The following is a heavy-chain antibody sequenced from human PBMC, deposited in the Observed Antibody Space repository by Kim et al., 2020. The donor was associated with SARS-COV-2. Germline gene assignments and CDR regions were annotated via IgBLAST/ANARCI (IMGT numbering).Heavy chain of an antibody. CDR1: GFTISIYG. V-gene: IGHV3-30*18. D-gene: IGHD3-10*01. J-gene: IGHJ6*03. CDR2: ISFDGSNK. CDR3: AKADGSGTYYGYYYNMDV. Sequence: GGSLRLSCAASGFTISIYGMHWVRQAPGKGLEWVAVISFDGSNKYYADSVRGRFTFSRDNSKNTVHLQMNSLRPEDTAVYYCAKADGSGTYYGYYYNMDVWGKGTTVTVSS.